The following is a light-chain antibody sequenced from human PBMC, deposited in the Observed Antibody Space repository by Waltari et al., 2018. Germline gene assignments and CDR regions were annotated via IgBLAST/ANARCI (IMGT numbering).Light chain of an antibody. CDR3: HQYNDGPPFN. V-gene: IGKV3-15*01. CDR1: QSVTTN. CDR2: GAS. Sequence: EIVMAQSPASLSVSPGERAIFSCRASQSVTTNVAWYQQKPGQPPRLLIYGASTRATDIPARFSGSGSSTEFTLTITSPQSEDVGVYYCHQYNDGPPFNFGQGTKLEIK. J-gene: IGKJ2*01.